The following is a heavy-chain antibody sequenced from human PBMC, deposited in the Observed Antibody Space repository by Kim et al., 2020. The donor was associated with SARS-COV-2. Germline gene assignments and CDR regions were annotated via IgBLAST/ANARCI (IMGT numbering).Heavy chain of an antibody. CDR3: ARGPPRADCGANCYLDY. CDR1: GGSISTNY. D-gene: IGHD2-21*01. CDR2: IYASGST. J-gene: IGHJ4*02. Sequence: SETLSLTCTVSGGSISTNYWGWIRQSAGKGLEWIGRIYASGSTAYNAPLKSRVAMSVDTSKNQFSLELSSVTAADTAVYFCARGPPRADCGANCYLDYWGQGILVTVSA. V-gene: IGHV4-4*07.